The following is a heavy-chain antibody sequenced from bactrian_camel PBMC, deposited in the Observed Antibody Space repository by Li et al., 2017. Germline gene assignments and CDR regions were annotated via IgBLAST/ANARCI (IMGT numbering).Heavy chain of an antibody. Sequence: QLVESGGGSVQAGGSLRLSCVSIGSTYTMAWFRQAPGKEREGVAAIDSERRTSYADSVKGRFTISRGNARNTLYLQMNSLKVEDTATYYCAAGRGWASGRSQLLCPLEYVHWGQGTQVIVS. V-gene: IGHV3S67*01. CDR2: IDSERRT. CDR1: GSTYT. D-gene: IGHD6*01. J-gene: IGHJ4*01. CDR3: AAGRGWASGRSQLLCPLEYVH.